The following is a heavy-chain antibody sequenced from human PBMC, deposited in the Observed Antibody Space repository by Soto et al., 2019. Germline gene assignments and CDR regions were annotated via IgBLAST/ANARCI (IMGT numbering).Heavy chain of an antibody. J-gene: IGHJ3*02. Sequence: PGGSLRLSCAASGFTFSSYAMHWVRQAPGKGLEWVAVISYDGSNKYYADSVKGRFTISRDNSKNTLYLQMNSLRAEDTAVYYCARQEYSSSWYMGSAFDIWGQATIVTVSS. CDR2: ISYDGSNK. CDR1: GFTFSSYA. D-gene: IGHD6-13*01. V-gene: IGHV3-30-3*01. CDR3: ARQEYSSSWYMGSAFDI.